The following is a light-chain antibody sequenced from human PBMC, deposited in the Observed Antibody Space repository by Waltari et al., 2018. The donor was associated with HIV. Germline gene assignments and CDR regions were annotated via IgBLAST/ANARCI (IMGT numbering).Light chain of an antibody. J-gene: IGLJ3*02. CDR2: QDT. CDR1: KLGDKY. Sequence: SYEVTQPPSVSVSPGQTASITYSGDKLGDKYVCWYQHKPGQSPVLVMYQDTKRPPGIPERFSGSNSGNTAALTISGTQAVDEADYYCQVWDNRVFGGGTKLTVL. CDR3: QVWDNRV. V-gene: IGLV3-1*01.